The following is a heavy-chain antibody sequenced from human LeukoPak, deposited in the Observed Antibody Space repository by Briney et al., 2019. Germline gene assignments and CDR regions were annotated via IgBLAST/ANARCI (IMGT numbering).Heavy chain of an antibody. CDR3: AKRSGSYGPLFDY. V-gene: IGHV3-11*04. Sequence: PSETLSLTCTVSGYSISSGYYWGWIRQAPGKGLEWVSYISSSGSTTHYADSVKGRFTISRDNAKNSLYLQMNSLRAEDTAVYYCAKRSGSYGPLFDYWGQGTLVTVSS. CDR1: GYSISSGYY. CDR2: ISSSGSTT. J-gene: IGHJ4*02. D-gene: IGHD5-18*01.